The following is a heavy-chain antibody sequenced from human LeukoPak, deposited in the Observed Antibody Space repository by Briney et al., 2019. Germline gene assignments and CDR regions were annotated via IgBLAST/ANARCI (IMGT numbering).Heavy chain of an antibody. D-gene: IGHD3-16*01. Sequence: SETLSLTCTVSGGSISSYYWSWIRQPPGKGLEWIGYIYYSGSTNYNPPLKSRVTISVDTSKNQFSLKLSSVTAADTAVYYCARHVALYDYVWGSYLKNDAFDIWGQGTMVTVSS. CDR1: GGSISSYY. CDR3: ARHVALYDYVWGSYLKNDAFDI. V-gene: IGHV4-59*08. J-gene: IGHJ3*02. CDR2: IYYSGST.